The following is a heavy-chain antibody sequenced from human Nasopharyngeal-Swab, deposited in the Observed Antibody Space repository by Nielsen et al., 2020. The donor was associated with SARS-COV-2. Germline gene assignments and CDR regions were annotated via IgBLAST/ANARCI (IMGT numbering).Heavy chain of an antibody. V-gene: IGHV1-69*13. Sequence: SVKVSCKASRYTFTKYFTQWVRQAPGQGLEWMGGIIPIYGTTNRAQKFQGRLTITADDTTNTAYMELSSLRSEDTAVYYCARESLPSYYDDSRGYAGYAFDIWGQGTMVTVSS. D-gene: IGHD3-22*01. CDR2: IIPIYGTT. J-gene: IGHJ3*02. CDR3: ARESLPSYYDDSRGYAGYAFDI. CDR1: RYTFTKYF.